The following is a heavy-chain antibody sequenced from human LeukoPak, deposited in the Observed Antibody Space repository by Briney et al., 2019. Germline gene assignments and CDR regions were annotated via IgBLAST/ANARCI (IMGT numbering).Heavy chain of an antibody. Sequence: SVKVSCKASGGTFSSYAISWVRQAPGQGLEWMERIIPILGIANYAQKFQGRVTITADKSTSTAYMELSSLRSEDTAVYYCARENTLVSAFDIWGQGTMVTVSS. V-gene: IGHV1-69*04. J-gene: IGHJ3*02. D-gene: IGHD2-15*01. CDR1: GGTFSSYA. CDR2: IIPILGIA. CDR3: ARENTLVSAFDI.